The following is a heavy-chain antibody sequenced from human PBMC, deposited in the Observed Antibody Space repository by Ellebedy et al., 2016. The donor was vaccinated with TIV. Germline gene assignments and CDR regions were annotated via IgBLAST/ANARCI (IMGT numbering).Heavy chain of an antibody. D-gene: IGHD1-14*01. V-gene: IGHV4-59*01. Sequence: MPSETLSLTCTVSGGPISSYYWSWIRPPPGKGLAWIGYISYSGSTNYNPSLTSRVTISVDTSKNHFSLRLTSVTAADTAVYYCARVVWQQPVSYAFVFWGQGTMVTVSS. CDR1: GGPISSYY. CDR2: ISYSGST. J-gene: IGHJ3*01. CDR3: ARVVWQQPVSYAFVF.